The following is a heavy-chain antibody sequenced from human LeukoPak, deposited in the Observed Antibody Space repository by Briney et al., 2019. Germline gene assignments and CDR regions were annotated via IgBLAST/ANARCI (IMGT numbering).Heavy chain of an antibody. CDR1: GFTVSSNY. D-gene: IGHD3-10*01. Sequence: GGSLRLSCAASGFTVSSNYMSWVRQAPGKGLEWVSVIYSGGSTYYADSVKGRFTISRDNSKNTLYLQMNSLRAEDTAVYYCAMDYYGSGSYRDGMDVWGQGTTVTVSS. CDR3: AMDYYGSGSYRDGMDV. V-gene: IGHV3-66*01. CDR2: IYSGGST. J-gene: IGHJ6*02.